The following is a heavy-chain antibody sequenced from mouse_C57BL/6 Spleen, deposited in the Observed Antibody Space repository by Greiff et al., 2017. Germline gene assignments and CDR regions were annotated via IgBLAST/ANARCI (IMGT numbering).Heavy chain of an antibody. CDR2: INPNYGTT. Sequence: VQLQQSGPELVKPGASVKISCKASGYSFTDYNMNWVKQSNGKSLEWIGVINPNYGTTSYNHKFKGKATLTVDQSSSTAYMQLSRLTSEDSAVYYGARGAGQLNRDYFDYWGQGTTLTVSS. V-gene: IGHV1-39*01. CDR1: GYSFTDYN. J-gene: IGHJ2*01. CDR3: ARGAGQLNRDYFDY.